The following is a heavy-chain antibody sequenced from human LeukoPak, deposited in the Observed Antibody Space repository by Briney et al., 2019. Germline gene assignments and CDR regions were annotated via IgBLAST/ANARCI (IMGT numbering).Heavy chain of an antibody. CDR2: IRHDGSDK. J-gene: IGHJ4*02. D-gene: IGHD3-22*01. Sequence: PGPSLRLSCAASGFTFGLFSLHWVRQPPGKGLEWVAVIRHDGSDKYYADSVKGRFTISRDNAKNSLYLQMNSLRAEDTAVYYCARHVVAVGFDYWGQGTLVTVSS. V-gene: IGHV3-30*04. CDR3: ARHVVAVGFDY. CDR1: GFTFGLFS.